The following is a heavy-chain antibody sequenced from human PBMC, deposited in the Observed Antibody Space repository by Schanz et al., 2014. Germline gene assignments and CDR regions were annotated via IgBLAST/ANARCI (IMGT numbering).Heavy chain of an antibody. J-gene: IGHJ4*02. CDR2: INAANGNT. CDR3: ARSGSSNWYFFDY. D-gene: IGHD6-13*01. Sequence: QVQLVQSGAEVKKPGSSVKVSCKASRSTFSSYTINWVRQAPGQRLEWMGWINAANGNTRYSQKFQGRVTITRDTLASTAYMEVSSLRSEDTAVYYCARSGSSNWYFFDYWGQGTLVTVSS. V-gene: IGHV1-3*01. CDR1: RSTFSSYT.